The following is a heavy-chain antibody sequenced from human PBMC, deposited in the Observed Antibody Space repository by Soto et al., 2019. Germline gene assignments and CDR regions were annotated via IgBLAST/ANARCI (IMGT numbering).Heavy chain of an antibody. CDR3: ARGSAATMLYYYYGMDV. CDR1: GGTFSSYA. CDR2: IIPIFGTA. V-gene: IGHV1-69*12. J-gene: IGHJ6*02. D-gene: IGHD5-12*01. Sequence: QVQLVQSGAEVKKPGSSVKVSCKASGGTFSSYAISWVRQAPGQGLEWMGGIIPIFGTANYAQKFQGRVTSTADESTSTAYMELSSLRSEDTAVYYCARGSAATMLYYYYGMDVWGQGTTVTVSS.